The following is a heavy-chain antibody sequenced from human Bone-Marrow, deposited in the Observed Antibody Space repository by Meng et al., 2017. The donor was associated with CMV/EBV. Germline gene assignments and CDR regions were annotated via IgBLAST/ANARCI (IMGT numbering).Heavy chain of an antibody. D-gene: IGHD5-12*01. Sequence: ASGFTFSSSWMHWVRQVPGKGLVWVSRINSDGSSTTYADSVKGRFTISRDNAKNTLYLQMNSLRAEDTAVYYCGRYSGYGTVLIDYWGQGTLVTVSS. CDR3: GRYSGYGTVLIDY. CDR1: GFTFSSSW. J-gene: IGHJ4*02. CDR2: INSDGSST. V-gene: IGHV3-74*01.